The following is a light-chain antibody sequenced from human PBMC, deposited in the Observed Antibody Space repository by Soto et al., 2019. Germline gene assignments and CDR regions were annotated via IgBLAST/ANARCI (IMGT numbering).Light chain of an antibody. J-gene: IGKJ2*01. Sequence: VVLTQSPDSLAVALGERATIKCRSSQSVLYSSNNKNYLAWYQRKPGQPPKLLFTWASTRASGVPDRFRGSGSGTDFTLTISSLQAEDVAVYFCQQHSTTPYTFGQGTKLEIK. CDR2: WAS. CDR1: QSVLYSSNNKNY. V-gene: IGKV4-1*01. CDR3: QQHSTTPYT.